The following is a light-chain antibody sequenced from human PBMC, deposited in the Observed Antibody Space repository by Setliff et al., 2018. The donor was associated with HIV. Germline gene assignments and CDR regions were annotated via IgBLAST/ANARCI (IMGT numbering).Light chain of an antibody. CDR1: NSDVGGYNY. J-gene: IGLJ1*01. CDR3: SSYTSSNTQV. CDR2: EVT. V-gene: IGLV2-14*01. Sequence: LTQPASVSGSPGQSITISCTGTNSDVGGYNYVSWYQQHPGKVPKLMIYEVTNRPSGVSNRFSGSKSGNTASLTISGLQAEDEANYYCSSYTSSNTQVFGTGTKVTVL.